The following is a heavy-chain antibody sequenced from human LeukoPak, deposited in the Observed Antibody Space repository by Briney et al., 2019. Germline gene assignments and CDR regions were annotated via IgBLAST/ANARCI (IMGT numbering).Heavy chain of an antibody. J-gene: IGHJ4*02. CDR2: ISGSGGST. D-gene: IGHD3-22*01. CDR1: GFTFSSYA. V-gene: IGHV3-23*01. Sequence: GGSLRLSCAASGFTFSSYAMRWVRQAPGKGLEWVSAISGSGGSTYYADSVKGRFTISRDNSKNTLYLQMNSLRAEDTAVYYCAKDDSSGYYEYWGQGTLVTVSS. CDR3: AKDDSSGYYEY.